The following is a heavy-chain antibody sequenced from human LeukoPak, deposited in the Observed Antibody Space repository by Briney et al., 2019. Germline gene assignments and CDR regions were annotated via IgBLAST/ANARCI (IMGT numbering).Heavy chain of an antibody. J-gene: IGHJ4*02. CDR3: AKDYAYYYGSGIGGFDY. CDR1: GFTFRSYA. D-gene: IGHD3-10*01. Sequence: PGGSLSLSCAASGFTFRSYAMSWVRQAPGKGLEWVSAISGSGATTYYADSVKGRFTISRDKSNNTLYLQMNSLRAEDTAVYYCAKDYAYYYGSGIGGFDYWGQGTLVTVSS. V-gene: IGHV3-23*01. CDR2: ISGSGATT.